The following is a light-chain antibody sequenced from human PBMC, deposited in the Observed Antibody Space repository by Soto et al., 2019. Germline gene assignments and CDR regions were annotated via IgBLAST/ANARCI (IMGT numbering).Light chain of an antibody. CDR2: DTT. CDR1: TGTVTSGQY. J-gene: IGLJ3*02. CDR3: LPSDGDIRL. V-gene: IGLV7-46*01. Sequence: QAVVTQEPSLTVSPGGTVTLTCGSSTGTVTSGQYTYWFQQKPGQAPRTLIYDTTNKHSWTPARFSGSLLGGKAALTLSGAQPEDEADYYCLPSDGDIRLFGGGTKLTVL.